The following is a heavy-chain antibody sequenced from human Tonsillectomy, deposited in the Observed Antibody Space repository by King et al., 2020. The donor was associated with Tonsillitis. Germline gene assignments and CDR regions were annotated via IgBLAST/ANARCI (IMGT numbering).Heavy chain of an antibody. CDR1: GFSLSNTNVG. CDR2: IFSNDEK. J-gene: IGHJ3*02. CDR3: ARPYSSGWPNAFDI. D-gene: IGHD6-25*01. V-gene: IGHV2-26*01. Sequence: QFTLNESGPVLVKPTETLTLTCTVSGFSLSNTNVGVSWIRQPPGKALEWLAHIFSNDEKSYSTSLRSRLTISKDTSRSQVVLSMTNMDPVDTATYFCARPYSSGWPNAFDIWGQGTMVTVSS.